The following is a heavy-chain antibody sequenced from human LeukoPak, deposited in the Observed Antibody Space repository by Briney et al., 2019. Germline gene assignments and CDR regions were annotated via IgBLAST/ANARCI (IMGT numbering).Heavy chain of an antibody. Sequence: GGSLRLSCAASGFTFRSYWMSWVRQAPGKGPEWVANIKEDGSEKYYVDSVKGRFTISRDNAKNSLYLQMDSLRAEDTAVYYCARVAGSKSIDSWGQGTLVTVSS. D-gene: IGHD2-15*01. J-gene: IGHJ4*02. CDR3: ARVAGSKSIDS. CDR1: GFTFRSYW. CDR2: IKEDGSEK. V-gene: IGHV3-7*05.